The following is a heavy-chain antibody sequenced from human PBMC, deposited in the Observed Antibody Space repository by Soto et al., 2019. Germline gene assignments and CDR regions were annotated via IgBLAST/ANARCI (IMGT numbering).Heavy chain of an antibody. Sequence: ASVKVSCKLSGDTLTRYYIHWVRQAPGQGLEWMGRINCNSGDTKYAQSFQGRVTMTRDTSINTAYMELSRLRSDDTAVYYCARGGGSSFFDYWGQGILVTVSS. D-gene: IGHD2-2*01. CDR2: INCNSGDT. CDR3: ARGGGSSFFDY. J-gene: IGHJ4*02. V-gene: IGHV1-2*06. CDR1: GDTLTRYY.